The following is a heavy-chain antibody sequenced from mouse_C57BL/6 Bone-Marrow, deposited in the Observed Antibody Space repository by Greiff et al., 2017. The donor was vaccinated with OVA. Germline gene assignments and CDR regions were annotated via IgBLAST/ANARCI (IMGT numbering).Heavy chain of an antibody. D-gene: IGHD1-1*01. CDR3: ARGSLRRFAY. Sequence: QVHVKQSGAELARPGASVKLSCKASGYTFTSYGISWVKQRTGQGLEWIGEIYPRSGNTYYNEKFKGKATLTADKSSSTAYMELRSLTSEDSAVYFCARGSLRRFAYWGQGTLVTVSA. V-gene: IGHV1-81*01. J-gene: IGHJ3*01. CDR2: IYPRSGNT. CDR1: GYTFTSYG.